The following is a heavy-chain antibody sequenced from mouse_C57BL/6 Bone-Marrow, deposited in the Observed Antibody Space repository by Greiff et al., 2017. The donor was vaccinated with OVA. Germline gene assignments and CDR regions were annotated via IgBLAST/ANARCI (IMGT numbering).Heavy chain of an antibody. CDR1: GYTFTSYW. J-gene: IGHJ4*01. V-gene: IGHV1-7*01. D-gene: IGHD1-1*01. CDR3: HYYGSSYVMDY. CDR2: INPSSGYT. Sequence: VKLVESGAELAKPGASVKLSCKASGYTFTSYWMHWVKQRPGQGLQWIGYINPSSGYTKYNQKFKDKATLTADKSSSTAYMQLSSLTYEDSAVYYCHYYGSSYVMDYWGQGTSVTVSS.